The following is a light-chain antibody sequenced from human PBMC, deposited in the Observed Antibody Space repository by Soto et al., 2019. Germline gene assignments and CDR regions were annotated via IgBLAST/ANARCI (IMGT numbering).Light chain of an antibody. CDR2: EVS. CDR3: SSYAGSNNLL. V-gene: IGLV2-8*01. Sequence: QSVLTQPPSASGSPGQSVTISCTGTSRDVGGYNYVSWYQQHPGKAPKLMIYEVSKRPSGVPDRFSGSKSGNTASLTVSGLQAEDEADYYCSSYAGSNNLLFGGGTKLTV. CDR1: SRDVGGYNY. J-gene: IGLJ2*01.